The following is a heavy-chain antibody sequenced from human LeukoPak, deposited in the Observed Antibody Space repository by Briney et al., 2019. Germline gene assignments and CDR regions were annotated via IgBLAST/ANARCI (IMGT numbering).Heavy chain of an antibody. D-gene: IGHD3-9*01. CDR2: IYYSGST. Sequence: SETLSLTCTVSGGSISSSSYYWGWIRQPPGKGLEWIGSIYYSGSTNYNPSLKTRVTISVDTSQNQFSLKLSSVTAADTAVYYCARGGAILTGYYASVWFDPWGQGTLVTVSS. CDR1: GGSISSSSYY. J-gene: IGHJ5*02. V-gene: IGHV4-39*07. CDR3: ARGGAILTGYYASVWFDP.